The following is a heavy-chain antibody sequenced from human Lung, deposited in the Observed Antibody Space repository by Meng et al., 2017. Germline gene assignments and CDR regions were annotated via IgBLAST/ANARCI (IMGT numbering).Heavy chain of an antibody. CDR1: GGSFSTHT. V-gene: IGHV1-69*13. CDR3: ARGRRNEPLFDY. D-gene: IGHD1-14*01. Sequence: QVQLVQSGAEVKKPGSSVKVAGQTSGGSFSTHTFSWVRQAPGQGLEWMGGLIAVFDKTKAAPRFQDRVTFTADESTSTAYMELSSLTFDDTAVYFCARGRRNEPLFDYWGQGTLVTVSS. CDR2: LIAVFDKT. J-gene: IGHJ4*02.